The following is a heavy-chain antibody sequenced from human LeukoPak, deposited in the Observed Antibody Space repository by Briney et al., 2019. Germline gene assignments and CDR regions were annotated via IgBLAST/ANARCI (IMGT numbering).Heavy chain of an antibody. CDR3: ARHFGEFGY. D-gene: IGHD3-16*01. CDR2: IYYSGST. V-gene: IGHV4-39*01. Sequence: PSETLSLTCTVSGGSISSSSYYWGWIRQPPGKGLEWIGSIYYSGSTYYNPSLKSRVTISVDTSKNQFSLKLSSVTAADTAVYYCARHFGEFGYWGQGTLVTVSS. J-gene: IGHJ4*02. CDR1: GGSISSSSYY.